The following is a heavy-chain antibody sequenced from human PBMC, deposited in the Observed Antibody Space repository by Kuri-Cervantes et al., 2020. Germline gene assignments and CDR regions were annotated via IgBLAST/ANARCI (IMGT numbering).Heavy chain of an antibody. CDR3: ARDPYSSGWSTGAFDI. V-gene: IGHV1-18*04. Sequence: ASVQVSCKASGYTFTGYYMHWVRQAPGQGLEWMGWSSAYNGNTNYAQKLQGRVTMTTDTSTSTAYMELRSLRSDDTAVYYCARDPYSSGWSTGAFDIWGQGTMVTVSS. CDR1: GYTFTGYY. J-gene: IGHJ3*02. D-gene: IGHD6-19*01. CDR2: SSAYNGNT.